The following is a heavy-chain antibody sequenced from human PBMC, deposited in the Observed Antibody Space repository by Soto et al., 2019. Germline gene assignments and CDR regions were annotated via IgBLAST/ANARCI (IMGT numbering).Heavy chain of an antibody. CDR3: GREALYHSGSHYQPDY. J-gene: IGHJ4*02. Sequence: EVQLVESGGGLVQPGGSLRLSCAASGFTFNSYWMTWVRQAPGKGLEWLANIKQNGDEKYCADSLKGRFTISRDNARNSLYLQMDSLRVEDSAGYYCGREALYHSGSHYQPDYGGQGILVTVSS. CDR2: IKQNGDEK. CDR1: GFTFNSYW. D-gene: IGHD3-10*01. V-gene: IGHV3-7*01.